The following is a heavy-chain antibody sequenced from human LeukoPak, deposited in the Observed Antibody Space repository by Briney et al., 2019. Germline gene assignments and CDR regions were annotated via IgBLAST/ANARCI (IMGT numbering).Heavy chain of an antibody. CDR1: GYTFTGYY. CDR3: AREFPESVLRFLEWSPPGWFDP. J-gene: IGHJ5*02. D-gene: IGHD3-3*01. CDR2: INPNSGGT. V-gene: IGHV1-2*06. Sequence: GASVKVSCKASGYTFTGYYMHWVRQAPGQGLEWMGRINPNSGGTNYAQKFQGRVTMTRDTSISTAYMELSRLRSDDTAVYYCAREFPESVLRFLEWSPPGWFDPWGQGTLVTVSS.